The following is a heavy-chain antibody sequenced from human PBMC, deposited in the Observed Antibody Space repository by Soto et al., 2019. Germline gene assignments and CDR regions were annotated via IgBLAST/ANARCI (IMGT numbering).Heavy chain of an antibody. CDR2: IYYSGST. V-gene: IGHV4-59*01. CDR1: GGSISSYY. Sequence: SETLSLTCTVSGGSISSYYWSWIRQPPGKGLEWIGYIYYSGSTNYNPSLKSRVTISVDTSKNQFSLKLSSVTAADTAVYYCARFDYDILTGYYNPWFDPWGQGTLVTVSS. D-gene: IGHD3-9*01. CDR3: ARFDYDILTGYYNPWFDP. J-gene: IGHJ5*02.